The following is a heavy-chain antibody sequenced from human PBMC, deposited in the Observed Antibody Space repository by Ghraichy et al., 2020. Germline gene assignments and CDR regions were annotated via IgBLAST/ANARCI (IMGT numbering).Heavy chain of an antibody. J-gene: IGHJ4*02. V-gene: IGHV3-23*01. Sequence: GSLRLSCAASGLIFSNYAMTWVRQAPGKGLEWVSTIAGDGAASYYADSVKGRFTISRDNSRDTLYLQMSSLRAEDTAIYYCAKGGHYSAFDYWGRGTLVTVSS. CDR1: GLIFSNYA. CDR3: AKGGHYSAFDY. CDR2: IAGDGAAS. D-gene: IGHD2-15*01.